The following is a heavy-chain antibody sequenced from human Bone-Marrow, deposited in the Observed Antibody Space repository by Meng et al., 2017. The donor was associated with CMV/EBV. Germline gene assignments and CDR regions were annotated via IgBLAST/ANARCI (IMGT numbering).Heavy chain of an antibody. CDR3: ARDGSGSYYAY. V-gene: IGHV3-7*01. CDR2: IKQDGSEK. CDR1: GFTFRTYW. Sequence: GESLKISCAASGFTFRTYWMSWVRQAPGKGLEWVANIKQDGSEKNYVDSVKGRFIISRDNAKNSLYLQMNSLRAEDTAVYYCARDGSGSYYAYWGQGTLVTVSS. J-gene: IGHJ1*01. D-gene: IGHD1-26*01.